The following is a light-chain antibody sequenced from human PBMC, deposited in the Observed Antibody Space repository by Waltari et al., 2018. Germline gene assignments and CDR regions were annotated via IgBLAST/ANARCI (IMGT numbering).Light chain of an antibody. CDR1: SSDVGNYNL. CDR2: EVT. V-gene: IGLV2-23*02. CDR3: CSYVGLGTYV. Sequence: QSGLAQPASASGSPGQSITITCTGTSSDVGNYNLVSWYQQRPGKAPTLLIYEVTKRAPGHSVRFAASKSGNTASLSISGRQAQEDEADYYCCSYVGLGTYVFGTGTKVTV. J-gene: IGLJ1*01.